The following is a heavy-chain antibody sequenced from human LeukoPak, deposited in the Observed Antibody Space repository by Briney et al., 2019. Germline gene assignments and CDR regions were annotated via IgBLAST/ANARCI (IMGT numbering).Heavy chain of an antibody. Sequence: TGGSLRLSCAASGFTFSSYSMNWVRQAPGKGLEWVSSISSSSSYIYYADSVKGRFTISRDNAKNSLYLQMNSLRAEDTAVYYCARGYSSGSTFDYWGQGTLVTVSS. CDR2: ISSSSSYI. D-gene: IGHD6-19*01. CDR1: GFTFSSYS. J-gene: IGHJ4*02. CDR3: ARGYSSGSTFDY. V-gene: IGHV3-21*01.